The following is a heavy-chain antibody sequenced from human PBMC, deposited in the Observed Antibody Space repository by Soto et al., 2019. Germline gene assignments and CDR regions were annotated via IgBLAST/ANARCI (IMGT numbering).Heavy chain of an antibody. D-gene: IGHD6-19*01. CDR3: ARVWFSGYSSGWYYFDY. Sequence: ASVKLACKASGYTFTSYAMHWVRQAPGQRLEWMGWINAGNGNTKYSQKFQGRVTITRDTSASTAYMELSSLRSEDTAVYYCARVWFSGYSSGWYYFDYWGQGTPVTVSS. CDR2: INAGNGNT. CDR1: GYTFTSYA. J-gene: IGHJ4*02. V-gene: IGHV1-3*01.